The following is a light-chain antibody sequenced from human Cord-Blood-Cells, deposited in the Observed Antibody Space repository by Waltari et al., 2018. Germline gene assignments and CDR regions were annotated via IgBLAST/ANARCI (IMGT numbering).Light chain of an antibody. V-gene: IGKV3-15*01. CDR3: QQYNNWPPYT. CDR2: GAS. J-gene: IGKJ2*01. Sequence: EIVITQSPATLSVSHGETSTLSRRARQSVSSNLAWYQQKPGQAPRLPIYGASTRATGIPARFSGSGSGTEFTLTISSLQSEDFAVYYCQQYNNWPPYTFGQGTKLEIK. CDR1: QSVSSN.